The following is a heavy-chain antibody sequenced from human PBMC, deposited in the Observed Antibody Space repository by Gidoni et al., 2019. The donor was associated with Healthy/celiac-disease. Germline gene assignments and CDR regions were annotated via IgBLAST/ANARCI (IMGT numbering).Heavy chain of an antibody. CDR1: GFTFSSSA. CDR3: ASDITMVRGVISHSFDY. V-gene: IGHV3-30-3*01. CDR2: ISYDGSNK. D-gene: IGHD3-10*01. J-gene: IGHJ4*02. Sequence: QVPLVESGGGVVQPGRSLRLSCAASGFTFSSSAMHWVRQAPGKGLEWVAVISYDGSNKYYADSVKGRFTISRDNSKNTLYLQMNSLRAEDTAVYYCASDITMVRGVISHSFDYWGQGTLVTVSS.